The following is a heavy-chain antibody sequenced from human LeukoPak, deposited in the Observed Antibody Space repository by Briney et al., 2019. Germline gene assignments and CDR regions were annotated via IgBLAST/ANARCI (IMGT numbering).Heavy chain of an antibody. Sequence: SETLSLTCTVSGGSISSYYWSWIRQPPGKGLEWIGYIYCSGSTNYNPSLKSRVTISVDTSKNQFSLKLSSVTAADTAVYYCARTGYYYDSSGYSDAFDIWGQGTMVTVSS. D-gene: IGHD3-22*01. V-gene: IGHV4-59*08. CDR1: GGSISSYY. J-gene: IGHJ3*02. CDR2: IYCSGST. CDR3: ARTGYYYDSSGYSDAFDI.